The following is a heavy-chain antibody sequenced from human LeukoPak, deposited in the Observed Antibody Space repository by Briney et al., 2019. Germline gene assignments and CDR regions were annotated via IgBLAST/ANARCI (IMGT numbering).Heavy chain of an antibody. CDR3: AQDGASIRFDN. J-gene: IGHJ4*02. Sequence: PGGSLRLSCAASGFTFNTYTMYWVRQAPGKGLEWVSGISNSGGSTYYADSVKGRFIISRDNSKNTLYLQMNSLRAEDTAVYYCAQDGASIRFDNWGQGTLVTVSS. CDR1: GFTFNTYT. CDR2: ISNSGGST. D-gene: IGHD3-16*01. V-gene: IGHV3-23*01.